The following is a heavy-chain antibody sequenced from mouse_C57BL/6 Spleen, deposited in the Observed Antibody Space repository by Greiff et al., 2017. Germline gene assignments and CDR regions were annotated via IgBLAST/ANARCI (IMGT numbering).Heavy chain of an antibody. CDR3: ARWGGYPLYWYFDV. CDR2: INPNNGGT. J-gene: IGHJ1*03. V-gene: IGHV1-18*01. CDR1: GYTFTDYN. D-gene: IGHD2-2*01. Sequence: EVQLHQSGPELVKPGASVKISCKASGYTFTDYNMDWVKQSHGKSLEWIGDINPNNGGTIYNQKFKGKATLTVDKSSSTAYMELRSLTSEDTAVYYCARWGGYPLYWYFDVWGTGTTVTVSS.